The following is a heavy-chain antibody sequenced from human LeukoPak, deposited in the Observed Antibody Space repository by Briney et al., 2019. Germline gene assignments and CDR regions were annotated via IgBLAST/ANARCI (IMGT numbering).Heavy chain of an antibody. Sequence: NPGGSLRLSCAASRFIFSDYYMSWIRQAPGKGLEWISYISNSGSTIYYADSVKGRFTLSRDNAKNSLYLQMNSLRAEDTAVYYCAREVRLLSYWGQGTLVTVSS. J-gene: IGHJ4*02. D-gene: IGHD2/OR15-2a*01. CDR3: AREVRLLSY. V-gene: IGHV3-11*01. CDR1: RFIFSDYY. CDR2: ISNSGSTI.